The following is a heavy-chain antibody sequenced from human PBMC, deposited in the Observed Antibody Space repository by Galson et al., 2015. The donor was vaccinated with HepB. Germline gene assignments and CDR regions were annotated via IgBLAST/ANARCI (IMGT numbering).Heavy chain of an antibody. CDR1: GFSISNYG. J-gene: IGHJ6*02. V-gene: IGHV1-18*04. CDR3: ARQSPTEDTGVVPTTIVRSDYYGMDV. Sequence: SVKVSCKASGFSISNYGIIWVRQAPGQGLEWMGWISGDNGNTDYAQKAQGRVIMTTDTSTNTVYMQLTSLRSDDTAVYYCARQSPTEDTGVVPTTIVRSDYYGMDVWGQGTTVTVSS. D-gene: IGHD2-2*02. CDR2: ISGDNGNT.